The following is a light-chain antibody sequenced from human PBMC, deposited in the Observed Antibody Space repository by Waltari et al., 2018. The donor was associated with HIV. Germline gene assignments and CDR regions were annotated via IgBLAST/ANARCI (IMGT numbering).Light chain of an antibody. CDR3: QQYISYWT. J-gene: IGKJ1*01. Sequence: DIQLTQSPSTLSASVGDRVTITCRASQSISTWLAWYQQKPGEAPKVLIYKASSLQSGVPSRFSGSGSGTEFTLTISSLQPDDFATYYCQQYISYWTFGQGTKVEVK. CDR1: QSISTW. CDR2: KAS. V-gene: IGKV1-5*03.